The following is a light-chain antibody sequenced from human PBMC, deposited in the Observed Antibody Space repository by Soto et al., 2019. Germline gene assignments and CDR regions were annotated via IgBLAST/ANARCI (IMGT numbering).Light chain of an antibody. V-gene: IGKV3-20*01. CDR3: QQFDSSRIYS. Sequence: EILLTQSPGTLSLSPGETATLSCRASQTVTSTYLAWYQQRTGQSPRLIIYGGSTRATGFPDRFSGGGSGTDFPLTVSRLEPEDSAVYYCHCQQFDSSRIYSFGQGTKLEI. CDR1: QTVTSTY. CDR2: GGS. J-gene: IGKJ2*03.